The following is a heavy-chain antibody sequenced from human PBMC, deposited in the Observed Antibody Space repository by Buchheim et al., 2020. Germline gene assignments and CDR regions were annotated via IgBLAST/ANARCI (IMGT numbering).Heavy chain of an antibody. CDR3: ARIYCSSSSCAGYFDS. D-gene: IGHD6-13*01. Sequence: QVHLVQSGPEVKKSGSSVKVSCKASGGALSGYGFSWVRRAPGQGLEWMGGIIPMSGTSTYAERFQGRVTIIADKSTNTVYMELGSLRSEDTSVYFCARIYCSSSSCAGYFDSWGQGT. J-gene: IGHJ4*02. CDR1: GGALSGYG. V-gene: IGHV1-69*06. CDR2: IIPMSGTS.